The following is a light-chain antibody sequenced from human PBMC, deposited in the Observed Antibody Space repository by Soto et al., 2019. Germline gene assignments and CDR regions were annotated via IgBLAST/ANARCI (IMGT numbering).Light chain of an antibody. CDR3: QSYDSSLSALYV. Sequence: QPVLTQPPSVSGAPGQRVTISCTGSSSNIGAGYDVHWYQQLPGTAPKLLIYGNSNRPSGVPDRFSGSKSGTSASLAITGLQAEDEDEYDCQSYDSSLSALYVFGTGTKLTVL. CDR1: SSNIGAGYD. CDR2: GNS. V-gene: IGLV1-40*01. J-gene: IGLJ1*01.